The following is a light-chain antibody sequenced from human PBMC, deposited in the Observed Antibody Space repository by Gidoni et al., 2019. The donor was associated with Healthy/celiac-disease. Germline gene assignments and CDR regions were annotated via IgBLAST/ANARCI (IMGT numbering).Light chain of an antibody. CDR1: QSVLYSSNTKNY. J-gene: IGKJ2*01. Sequence: DIVMTQSPDPLAVSLGERATINCTSSQSVLYSSNTKNYLAWYQQKPGQPPKLLIYWASTRESGVPDRFSGSGSGTDFTRTISSLQAEDVAVYYCQQYYSTPHTFGQGTKLEIK. CDR2: WAS. CDR3: QQYYSTPHT. V-gene: IGKV4-1*01.